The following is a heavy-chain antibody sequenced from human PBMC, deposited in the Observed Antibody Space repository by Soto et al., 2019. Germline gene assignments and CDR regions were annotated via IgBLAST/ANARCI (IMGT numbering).Heavy chain of an antibody. V-gene: IGHV4-4*02. J-gene: IGHJ6*02. CDR1: GGSISISNW. D-gene: IGHD6-6*01. Sequence: PSETLSLTCAVSGGSISISNWCSCVRQPPGKGLEWIGEIYHSGSTNYNPSLKSRVTISVDKSKNQFSLKLSSVTAADTAVYYCARALSDEYSSSHYYYYYGMDVWGQGTTVTVSS. CDR3: ARALSDEYSSSHYYYYYGMDV. CDR2: IYHSGST.